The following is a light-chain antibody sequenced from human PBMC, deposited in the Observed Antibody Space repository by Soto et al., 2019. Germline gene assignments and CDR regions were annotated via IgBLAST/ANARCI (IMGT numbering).Light chain of an antibody. V-gene: IGKV4-1*01. CDR1: QSVLYSSNNKNY. CDR3: HHRSNWPLT. CDR2: WAS. Sequence: DIVMTQSPDSLAVSLGERATINCKSIQSVLYSSNNKNYLSWYQKKPGQPPKLLIYWASTRESGVPDRFSGSGSGTEFNLTISSLEPEDFAVYYCHHRSNWPLTFGGGTKV. J-gene: IGKJ4*01.